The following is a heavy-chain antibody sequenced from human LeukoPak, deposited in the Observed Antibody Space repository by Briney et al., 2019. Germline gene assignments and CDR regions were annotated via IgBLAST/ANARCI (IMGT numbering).Heavy chain of an antibody. Sequence: GGSLRLSCSASGFSFNIYSMSWVRQSPGKGLEGIAYTGSIGSTIHYADALKGRFTISRDNAKKSLYLQMDTLRGDDTAVYYCARVGGRGIDYWGQGSLVSVSS. CDR2: TGSIGSTI. CDR1: GFSFNIYS. CDR3: ARVGGRGIDY. V-gene: IGHV3-48*01. J-gene: IGHJ4*02.